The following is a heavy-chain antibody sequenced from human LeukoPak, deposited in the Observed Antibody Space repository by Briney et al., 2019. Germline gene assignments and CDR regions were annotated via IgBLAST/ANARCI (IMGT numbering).Heavy chain of an antibody. V-gene: IGHV3-30-3*01. CDR1: GFTFSSYA. CDR3: ARDESELIPPNEYHFDY. J-gene: IGHJ4*02. CDR2: ISYDGSNK. Sequence: GGSLRLSCAASGFTFSSYAMHWVRQAPGKGLEWVAVISYDGSNKYYADSVKGRFTISRDNSKNTLYLQMNSLRAEDTAVYYCARDESELIPPNEYHFDYWGQGTLVTVSS. D-gene: IGHD2-2*02.